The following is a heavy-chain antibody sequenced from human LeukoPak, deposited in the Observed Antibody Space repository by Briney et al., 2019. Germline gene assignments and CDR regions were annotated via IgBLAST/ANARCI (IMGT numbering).Heavy chain of an antibody. J-gene: IGHJ5*02. D-gene: IGHD2-21*02. CDR1: GYTFTSYD. Sequence: ASVKVSCKASGYTFTSYDINWVRQATGQGLEWMGWMNPNSGNTGYAQKFQGRVTITRNTSISTAYMELSSLRSEDTAVYYCARGPAYCGGDCYHRWFDPWGQGALVTVSS. CDR2: MNPNSGNT. V-gene: IGHV1-8*03. CDR3: ARGPAYCGGDCYHRWFDP.